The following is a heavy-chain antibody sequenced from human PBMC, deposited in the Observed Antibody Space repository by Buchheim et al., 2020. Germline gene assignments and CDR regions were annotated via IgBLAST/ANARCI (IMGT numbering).Heavy chain of an antibody. CDR1: GFTFSNFW. CDR3: VRDWYGMDV. CDR2: TASDGSST. V-gene: IGHV3-74*01. J-gene: IGHJ6*02. Sequence: QLVESGGGLVQPGGSLRLSCAASGFTFSNFWMHWVRQAPGKGLVWVSRTASDGSSTDYADSVKGRFTISRDNAKNTLYLQMNSLRPEDTAVYFCVRDWYGMDVWGRGTT.